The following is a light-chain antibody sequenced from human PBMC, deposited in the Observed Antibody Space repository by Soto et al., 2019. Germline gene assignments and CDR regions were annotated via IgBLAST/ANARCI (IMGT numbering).Light chain of an antibody. CDR3: QQRSNWPPS. CDR1: QSVSSS. V-gene: IGKV3-11*01. J-gene: IGKJ4*01. CDR2: GAS. Sequence: EIVLTQSPATLSLSPGERVTLSCRASQSVSSSLAWYQQKPGQAPRLLIYGASNRATGIPARFSGSGSGTDFTLTISSLEPEDFAVYYCQQRSNWPPSFGGGTKVEIK.